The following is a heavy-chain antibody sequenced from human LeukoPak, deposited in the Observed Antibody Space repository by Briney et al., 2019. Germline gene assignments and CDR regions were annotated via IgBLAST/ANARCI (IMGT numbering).Heavy chain of an antibody. CDR3: TTDYYGSGSYEYYYYGMDV. D-gene: IGHD3-10*01. V-gene: IGHV3-15*01. J-gene: IGHJ6*02. Sequence: PGGSLRLSCAASGFTFSNAWMSWVRQAPGKGLEWVGRIKSKTDGGTTDYAAPVKGRFTISRDDSKNTLYLQMNSLKTEDTAVYYCTTDYYGSGSYEYYYYGMDVWGQGTTVTVSS. CDR2: IKSKTDGGTT. CDR1: GFTFSNAW.